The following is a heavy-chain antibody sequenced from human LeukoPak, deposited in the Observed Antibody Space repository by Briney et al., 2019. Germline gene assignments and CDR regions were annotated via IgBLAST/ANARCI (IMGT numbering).Heavy chain of an antibody. J-gene: IGHJ4*02. D-gene: IGHD6-19*01. CDR2: ISYDGSNK. CDR1: GFTFSSYA. CDR3: ARGYSSGWYYFDY. V-gene: IGHV3-30*04. Sequence: GGSLRLSCAASGFTFSSYAMHWVRQAPGKGLEWVAVISYDGSNKYYADTVKGRFTISRDNSKNTLYLQMNSLRAEDTAVYYCARGYSSGWYYFDYWGQGTLVTVSS.